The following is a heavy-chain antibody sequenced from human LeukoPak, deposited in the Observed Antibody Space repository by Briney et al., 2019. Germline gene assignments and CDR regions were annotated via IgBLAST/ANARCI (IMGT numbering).Heavy chain of an antibody. J-gene: IGHJ1*01. CDR2: INSDGSST. Sequence: GGSLRLSCAASGFTFSSYWMHWVRQAPGKGLVWVSRINSDGSSTSYADSVKGRFTISRDNAKNTLYLQMNSPRAEDTAVYYCVRDRYGDYATNYFQHWGQGTLVTVSS. CDR1: GFTFSSYW. D-gene: IGHD4-17*01. V-gene: IGHV3-74*01. CDR3: VRDRYGDYATNYFQH.